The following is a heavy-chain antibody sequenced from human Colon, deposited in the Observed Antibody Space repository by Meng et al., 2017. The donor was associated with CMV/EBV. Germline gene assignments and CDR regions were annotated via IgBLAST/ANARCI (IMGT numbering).Heavy chain of an antibody. J-gene: IGHJ6*02. V-gene: IGHV4-59*12. D-gene: IGHD2-21*01. CDR2: IYYSGST. CDR3: ARGTRIRKLFGMDV. CDR1: GGSISSYY. Sequence: SETLSLTCTVSGGSISSYYWSWIRQPPGKGLEWIGYIYYSGSTNYNPSLKSRVTISVDTSKNQFSLKLSSVTAADTAVYYCARGTRIRKLFGMDVWGQGTTVTVSS.